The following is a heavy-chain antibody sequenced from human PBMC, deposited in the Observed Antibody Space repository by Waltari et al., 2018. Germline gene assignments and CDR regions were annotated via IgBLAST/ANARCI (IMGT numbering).Heavy chain of an antibody. J-gene: IGHJ4*02. CDR2: SNPNTEET. CDR1: GYSFNDYY. CDR3: ATTGDLYYENSRYGLLGY. D-gene: IGHD3-22*01. Sequence: QVQLVQSGAEVKKPGASVKVSCKASGYSFNDYYIYWVRQDPGQGLDWMGRSNPNTEETDDAKRFHGGVTMTMDTSISTAYMELSSLTSDDTAVYYCATTGDLYYENSRYGLLGYWGQGTRVTVSS. V-gene: IGHV1-2*06.